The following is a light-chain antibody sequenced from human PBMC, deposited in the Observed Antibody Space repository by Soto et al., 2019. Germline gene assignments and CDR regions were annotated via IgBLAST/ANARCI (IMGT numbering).Light chain of an antibody. V-gene: IGKV3-15*01. CDR1: QSVSTN. CDR2: FAS. J-gene: IGKJ1*01. CDR3: QQYSIWRT. Sequence: VMTQSPATLSVSPGERAALSCRASQSVSTNLAWYQQKPGQPPRLLIYFASTRATAVPARFTAGGSGTEFTLTISGLQSEDFAVYYCQQYSIWRTFGQGTKVDIK.